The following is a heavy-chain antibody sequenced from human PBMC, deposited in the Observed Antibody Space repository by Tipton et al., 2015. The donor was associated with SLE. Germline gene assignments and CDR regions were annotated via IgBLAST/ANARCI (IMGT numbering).Heavy chain of an antibody. Sequence: TLSLTCTVSGGSISGSPSFWSWVRQNPEKGLEWMGYVYHNGNTYYKPSLKSRLTMSVDTSKNQFSLMLSSVTAADTAIYYCARISYVDMGPWGQGVLVTVSS. D-gene: IGHD3-10*02. J-gene: IGHJ5*02. CDR3: ARISYVDMGP. CDR2: VYHNGNT. CDR1: GGSISGSPSF. V-gene: IGHV4-31*03.